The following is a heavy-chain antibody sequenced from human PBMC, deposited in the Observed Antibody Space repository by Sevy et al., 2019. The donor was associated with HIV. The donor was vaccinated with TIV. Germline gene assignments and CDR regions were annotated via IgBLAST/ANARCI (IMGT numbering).Heavy chain of an antibody. V-gene: IGHV3-48*03. CDR1: GFTFSSYE. J-gene: IGHJ4*02. CDR3: ARDRQGITVGWTAIDY. CDR2: ITLSGSTI. Sequence: GGSLRLSCTASGFTFSSYEMNWVRQAPGKGLEWVSYITLSGSTIYYADSVKGRFTISRDNAKNSLYLQMNSLRAEDTAVYYCARDRQGITVGWTAIDYWGQGTLVTVSS. D-gene: IGHD6-19*01.